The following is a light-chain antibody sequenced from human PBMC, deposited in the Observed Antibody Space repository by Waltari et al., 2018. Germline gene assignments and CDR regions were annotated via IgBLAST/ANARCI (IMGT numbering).Light chain of an antibody. J-gene: IGLJ3*02. Sequence: QSVLTQPPSASGTPGQRVTLSCSGGSSNIRTNSVNWYQQLPGTAPKLLIFTNVHRPSGVPDRFSVSKSGTAASLAISRLQSEDEADYYCAAWDDSLNIWVFGGGTKLTVL. CDR3: AAWDDSLNIWV. CDR2: TNV. CDR1: SSNIRTNS. V-gene: IGLV1-44*01.